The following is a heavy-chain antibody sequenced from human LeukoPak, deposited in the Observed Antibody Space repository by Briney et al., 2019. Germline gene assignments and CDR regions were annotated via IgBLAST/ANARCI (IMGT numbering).Heavy chain of an antibody. CDR3: ARDYSLWWLTN. CDR1: GFTFSSYW. Sequence: GGSLRLSCAASGFTFSSYWMHWVRQAPGKGLVWVSRITPDGSGTIYADSVKGRFTISRDNAKNTLYLQMNSLRAEDTAVYYCARDYSLWWLTNWGQGTLVTVSS. CDR2: ITPDGSGT. V-gene: IGHV3-74*01. D-gene: IGHD2-21*01. J-gene: IGHJ4*02.